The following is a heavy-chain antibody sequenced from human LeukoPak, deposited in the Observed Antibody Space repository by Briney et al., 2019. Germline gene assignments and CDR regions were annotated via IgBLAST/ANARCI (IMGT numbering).Heavy chain of an antibody. CDR1: GFTFSDYY. Sequence: GGSLRLSCAASGFTFSDYYMSWIRQAPGKGLEWVSYISSSGSTIYYADSVKGRFTISRDNAKNSLYLQMNGLRAEDTAVYYCARKGYSSSWYYYYYMDVWGKGTTVTVSS. V-gene: IGHV3-11*04. J-gene: IGHJ6*03. CDR2: ISSSGSTI. CDR3: ARKGYSSSWYYYYYMDV. D-gene: IGHD6-13*01.